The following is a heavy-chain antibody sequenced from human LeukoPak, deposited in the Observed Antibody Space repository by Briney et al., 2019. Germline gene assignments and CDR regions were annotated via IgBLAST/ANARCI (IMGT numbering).Heavy chain of an antibody. Sequence: PGGSLRLSCAASGFTFSSYGIHWVRQAPGKGLEWVAFIRYDGSNKYYADSVKGRFTISRDNSKNTLFLQMNSLRAEDTAVYYCAKDFRHRRGYSYGQEIGYFDYWGQGTLVTVSS. D-gene: IGHD5-18*01. CDR3: AKDFRHRRGYSYGQEIGYFDY. CDR1: GFTFSSYG. J-gene: IGHJ4*02. V-gene: IGHV3-30*02. CDR2: IRYDGSNK.